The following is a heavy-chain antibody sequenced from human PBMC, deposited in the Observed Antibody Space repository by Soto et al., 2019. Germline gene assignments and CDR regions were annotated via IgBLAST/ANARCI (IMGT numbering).Heavy chain of an antibody. D-gene: IGHD3-3*01. V-gene: IGHV3-23*01. J-gene: IGHJ5*01. CDR2: ISGSGGST. Sequence: LRLSCVGSGFTFSMFAMSWVRQAPGKGLEWISSISGSGGSTYYADSVKGRFTVSRDNSKTTVFLQMNSLRTEDTAVYFCAKERNFWSGTAGFDSWGQGSPVTVSS. CDR1: GFTFSMFA. CDR3: AKERNFWSGTAGFDS.